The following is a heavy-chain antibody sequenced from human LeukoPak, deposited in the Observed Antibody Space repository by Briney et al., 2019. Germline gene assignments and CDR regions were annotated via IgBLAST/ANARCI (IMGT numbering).Heavy chain of an antibody. D-gene: IGHD5-24*01. CDR2: ISDRGDRQ. J-gene: IGHJ4*02. CDR3: VVYTGGYRSQF. CDR1: GFTFTNYA. Sequence: HPGGSLRLSCAASGFTFTNYAMSWVRQAPGKGLEWVSAISDRGDRQYYADSVKGRFTISRDNSMNTLRLQMNSLSVEDTAVYYCVVYTGGYRSQFWGQGTLVTVSS. V-gene: IGHV3-23*01.